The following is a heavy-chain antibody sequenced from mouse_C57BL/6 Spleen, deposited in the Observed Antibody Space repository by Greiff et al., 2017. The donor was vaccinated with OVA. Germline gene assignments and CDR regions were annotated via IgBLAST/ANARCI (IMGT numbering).Heavy chain of an antibody. Sequence: VKLQQSGPELVKPGASVKISCKASGYAFSRSWMNWVKQRPGKGLEWIGRIYPGDGDTNYNGKFKGKATLTADKSSSTAYMQLSSLTSEDSAVYFCARYGYDGFDYWGQGTTLTVSS. CDR2: IYPGDGDT. V-gene: IGHV1-82*01. CDR1: GYAFSRSW. J-gene: IGHJ2*01. CDR3: ARYGYDGFDY. D-gene: IGHD2-2*01.